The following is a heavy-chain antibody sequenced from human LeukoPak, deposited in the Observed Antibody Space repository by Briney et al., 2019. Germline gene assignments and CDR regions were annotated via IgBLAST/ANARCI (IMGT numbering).Heavy chain of an antibody. V-gene: IGHV4-4*03. Sequence: PPGTLSLTCGVSGGSIHITNYWSRVRQAPGKGLEWIGEISHDGTTNHNPSLRSRVAMSLDSANNQFSLSLTSVTAADTAVYYCTREDRPFCPFAYWGQGGLVTVSS. CDR2: ISHDGTT. CDR3: TREDRPFCPFAY. J-gene: IGHJ4*02. D-gene: IGHD3-22*01. CDR1: GGSIHITNY.